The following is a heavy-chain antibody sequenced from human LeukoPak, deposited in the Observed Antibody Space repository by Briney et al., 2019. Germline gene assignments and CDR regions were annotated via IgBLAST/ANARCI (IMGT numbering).Heavy chain of an antibody. V-gene: IGHV3-21*01. CDR2: ISTDSNSI. Sequence: GGSLRLSCAASGFTFDSYSMHWVRQAPGKGLEWVSSISTDSNSIFDADSVKGRFTISRDNAKKALYLQMNSLRAEDTAVYYCARDLVGGPLNYWGQGTLATVSS. CDR3: ARDLVGGPLNY. J-gene: IGHJ4*02. CDR1: GFTFDSYS. D-gene: IGHD2-15*01.